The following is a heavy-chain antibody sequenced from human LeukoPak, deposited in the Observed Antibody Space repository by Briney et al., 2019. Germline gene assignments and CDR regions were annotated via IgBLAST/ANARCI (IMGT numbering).Heavy chain of an antibody. CDR2: ITIDGSST. V-gene: IGHV3-74*03. J-gene: IGHJ6*02. Sequence: PGGSLRLSCVASGVTSRNSWMHWVRQAPGKGLVWVSRITIDGSSTTYADSVKGRFTISRDSAKNTLYLQMNSLRAEDTAVYYCTRDRFYAMDAWGQGTTVTVS. CDR3: TRDRFYAMDA. CDR1: GVTSRNSW.